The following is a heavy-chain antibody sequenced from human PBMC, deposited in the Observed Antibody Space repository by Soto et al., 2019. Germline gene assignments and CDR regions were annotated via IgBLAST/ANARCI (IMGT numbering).Heavy chain of an antibody. CDR1: GFTVSSNY. V-gene: IGHV3-66*01. D-gene: IGHD6-19*01. CDR3: ARWSSGWYGVN. J-gene: IGHJ4*02. CDR2: IYSGGTA. Sequence: EVQLVESGGGLVQPGGSLRLSCEASGFTVSSNYMSWVRQSPGKGLEWVSVIYSGGTAYYADSVKARFTISRDISKNTVYRQMNSLRAEDTAVYYCARWSSGWYGVNWGLGTLVTVSS.